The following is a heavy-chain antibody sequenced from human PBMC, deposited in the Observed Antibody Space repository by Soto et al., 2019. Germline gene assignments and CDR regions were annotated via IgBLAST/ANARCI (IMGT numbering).Heavy chain of an antibody. V-gene: IGHV4-39*01. CDR1: GGSISSSSYY. D-gene: IGHD6-13*01. J-gene: IGHJ3*02. Sequence: SETLSLTCTVSGGSISSSSYYWGWIRQPPGKGLEWIGSIYYSGSTYYNPSLKSRVTISVDTSKNQFSLKLSSVTAADTAVYYCARTIAAASLAAFDIWGQGTMVTVAS. CDR2: IYYSGST. CDR3: ARTIAAASLAAFDI.